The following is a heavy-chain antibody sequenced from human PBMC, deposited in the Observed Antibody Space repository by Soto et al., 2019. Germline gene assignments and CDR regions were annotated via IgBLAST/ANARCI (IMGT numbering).Heavy chain of an antibody. CDR3: ASDMSTT. CDR2: MNPNSGHT. J-gene: IGHJ5*02. Sequence: ASVKVSCKASGYTFTSHDINWMRQTTGQGLELMGWMNPNSGHTNYAQKFQGRVTMTRDTSISTAYMELTNLRSEDTAIYYCASDMSTTWGQGTLVTVSS. CDR1: GYTFTSHD. V-gene: IGHV1-8*01. D-gene: IGHD2-8*01.